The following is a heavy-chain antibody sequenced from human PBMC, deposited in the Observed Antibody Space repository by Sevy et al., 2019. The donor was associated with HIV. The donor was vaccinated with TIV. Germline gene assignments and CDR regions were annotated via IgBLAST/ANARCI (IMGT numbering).Heavy chain of an antibody. CDR3: ARGTRCTNGVCYDYYYYGMDD. CDR2: IKQDGSEK. V-gene: IGHV3-7*01. Sequence: GGSLRLSCAASGFTFSSYWMSWVRQAPGKGLEWVANIKQDGSEKYEVDSVKGRFTISRDNAKNSRYLQMNSLRAEDTAVYYCARGTRCTNGVCYDYYYYGMDDWGQRTTVTVSS. D-gene: IGHD2-8*01. J-gene: IGHJ6*02. CDR1: GFTFSSYW.